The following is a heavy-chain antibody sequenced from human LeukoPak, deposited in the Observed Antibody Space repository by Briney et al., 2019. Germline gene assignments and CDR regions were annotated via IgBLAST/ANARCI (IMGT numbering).Heavy chain of an antibody. J-gene: IGHJ4*02. Sequence: GGSLRLSCAASGFTFSSYWIHWVRQAPGKGLEWVANIKQDGSEKYYVASVKGRFTISRDNAKNSLYLQMNCLRAEDTAAYYCARAMDSWGQGTLVTVSS. CDR2: IKQDGSEK. CDR1: GFTFSSYW. V-gene: IGHV3-7*01. CDR3: ARAMDS.